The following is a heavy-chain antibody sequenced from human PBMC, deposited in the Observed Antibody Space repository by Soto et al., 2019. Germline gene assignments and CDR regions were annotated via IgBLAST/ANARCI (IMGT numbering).Heavy chain of an antibody. V-gene: IGHV1-2*02. CDR3: VRVGLNRNYDFDF. CDR2: INPNSDVT. Sequence: QVQLVQSGAEVKKPGASVKVSCKASGYTFNSYYIHWVRQAPGQGLEWMGWINPNSDVTGYAQSFQGRVTITRDRSMTTAYMDLTRLRSDDTAVYYCVRVGLNRNYDFDFLGQGTSITVSS. J-gene: IGHJ4*02. D-gene: IGHD3-16*01. CDR1: GYTFNSYY.